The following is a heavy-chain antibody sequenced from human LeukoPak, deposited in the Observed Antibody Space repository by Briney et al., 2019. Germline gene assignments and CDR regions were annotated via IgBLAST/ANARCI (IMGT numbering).Heavy chain of an antibody. J-gene: IGHJ5*02. CDR3: ARGSPYGRNWFDP. CDR1: GGSFSGYY. CDR2: INHSGST. Sequence: SETLSLTCAVYGGSFSGYYWSWIRQPPGKRLEWIGEINHSGSTNYNPSLKSRVTISVDTSKNQFSLKLSSVTAADTAVYYCARGSPYGRNWFDPWGQGTLVTVSS. V-gene: IGHV4-34*01. D-gene: IGHD3-10*01.